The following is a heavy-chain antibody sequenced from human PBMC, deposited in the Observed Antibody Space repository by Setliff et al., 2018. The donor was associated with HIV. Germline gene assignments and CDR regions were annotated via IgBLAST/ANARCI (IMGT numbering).Heavy chain of an antibody. CDR1: GFTFSTYS. D-gene: IGHD5-18*01. CDR2: ISSSSRSK. J-gene: IGHJ4*02. CDR3: SSPGPGHGYSYGYFDY. V-gene: IGHV3-21*01. Sequence: GGSLRLSCEASGFTFSTYSMNWVRQAPGKGLEWVSSISSSSRSKYYADSVKGRFTISRDNAKNSLYLQMNSLTAEDTAVYYCSSPGPGHGYSYGYFDYWGQGTLVTVS.